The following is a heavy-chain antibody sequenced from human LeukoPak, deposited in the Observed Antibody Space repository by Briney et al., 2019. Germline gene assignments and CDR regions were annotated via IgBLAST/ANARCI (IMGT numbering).Heavy chain of an antibody. J-gene: IGHJ4*02. Sequence: GESLRLSCAASGFTSSSYAMSWVRQAPGKGLEWVSAISGSGGSTYYADSVKGRFTISRDNSKNTLYLQMNSLRAEDTAVYYCAKDGGSSPYYFDYWGQGTLVTVSS. CDR2: ISGSGGST. D-gene: IGHD1-26*01. CDR3: AKDGGSSPYYFDY. CDR1: GFTSSSYA. V-gene: IGHV3-23*01.